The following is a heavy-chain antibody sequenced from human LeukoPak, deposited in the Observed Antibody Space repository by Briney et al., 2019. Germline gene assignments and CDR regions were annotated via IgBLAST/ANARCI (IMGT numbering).Heavy chain of an antibody. Sequence: ASVKVSCKASGYTFTNYDINWARQAPGQGLEWMGWISTYNGDTNYAQNLQGRVTMTTDTSTSTAYMELRSLRSDDTAVYFCARGRYYGDPWGQGTLVTVSS. CDR1: GYTFTNYD. CDR2: ISTYNGDT. D-gene: IGHD4-17*01. CDR3: ARGRYYGDP. J-gene: IGHJ5*02. V-gene: IGHV1-18*01.